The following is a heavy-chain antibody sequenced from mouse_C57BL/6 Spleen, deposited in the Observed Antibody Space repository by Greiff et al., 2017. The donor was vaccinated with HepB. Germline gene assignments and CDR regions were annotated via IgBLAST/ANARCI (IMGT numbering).Heavy chain of an antibody. CDR2: IHPNSGST. Sequence: QVQLQQPGAELVKPGASVKLSCKASGYTFTSYWMHWVKQRPGQGLEWIGMIHPNSGSTNYNEKFKSKATLTVDKSSSTAYMQLSSLPSEDSAVYYCARASGLYAMDYWGQGTSVTVSS. J-gene: IGHJ4*01. CDR3: ARASGLYAMDY. D-gene: IGHD1-3*01. V-gene: IGHV1-64*01. CDR1: GYTFTSYW.